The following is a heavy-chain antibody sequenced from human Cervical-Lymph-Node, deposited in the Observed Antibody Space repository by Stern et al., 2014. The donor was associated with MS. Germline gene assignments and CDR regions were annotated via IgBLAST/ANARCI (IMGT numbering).Heavy chain of an antibody. CDR1: GYTFTGYY. Sequence: DQLVESGAEVKKPGASVKVSCKASGYTFTGYYMHWVRQAPGQGLEWMGWINPNSGGTNYAQKFQGRVTMTRDTSISTAYMELSRLRSDDTAVYYCARGLQNDFWSGYEVDYWGQGTLVTVSS. V-gene: IGHV1-2*02. CDR3: ARGLQNDFWSGYEVDY. CDR2: INPNSGGT. D-gene: IGHD3-3*01. J-gene: IGHJ4*02.